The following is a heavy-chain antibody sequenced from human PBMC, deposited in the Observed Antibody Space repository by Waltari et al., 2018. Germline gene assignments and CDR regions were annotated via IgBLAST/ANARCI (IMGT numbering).Heavy chain of an antibody. Sequence: QVQLQESGPGLVKPSQTLSLTCTVPGGSISTGSYFWSWIRQPAGKGLEWIGRINTRGSTNYNPALKSRVTISVDTSKNQFSLKLSSVTAADTAVYYCARGRGSSSFNWFDPWGQGTLVTVSS. CDR1: GGSISTGSYF. J-gene: IGHJ5*02. D-gene: IGHD6-6*01. CDR3: ARGRGSSSFNWFDP. CDR2: INTRGST. V-gene: IGHV4-61*02.